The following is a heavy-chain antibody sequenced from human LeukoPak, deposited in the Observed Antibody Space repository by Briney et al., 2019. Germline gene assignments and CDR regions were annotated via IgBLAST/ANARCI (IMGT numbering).Heavy chain of an antibody. CDR1: GFTFTSYA. Sequence: GGSLRLSCAASGFTFTSYAMSWVRQAPGKGLEWVSAISGSGGSTYYADSVKGRFTISRDNSKNTLYLQMNSLRAEDTAVYYCAKRPIPGSRGFDYWGQGTLVTVSS. CDR3: AKRPIPGSRGFDY. V-gene: IGHV3-23*01. CDR2: ISGSGGST. D-gene: IGHD2-21*01. J-gene: IGHJ4*02.